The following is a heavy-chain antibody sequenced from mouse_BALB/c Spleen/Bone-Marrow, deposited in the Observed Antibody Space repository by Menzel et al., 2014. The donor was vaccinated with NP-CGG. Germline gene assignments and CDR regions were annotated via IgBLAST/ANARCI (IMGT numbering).Heavy chain of an antibody. CDR1: GFPFSRYD. D-gene: IGHD2-2*01. CDR2: ISSGGPYT. CDR3: ARQDGYDGTWFAY. Sequence: EVKLVESGGGLVKPGGSLKLSCAASGFPFSRYDMSWVRQTPEKRLEWVATISSGGPYTYYPASVKGRFTISRDNARNTLYLQMSGLRSEDTALYYCARQDGYDGTWFAYWGQGTLVTVSA. J-gene: IGHJ3*01. V-gene: IGHV5-9*02.